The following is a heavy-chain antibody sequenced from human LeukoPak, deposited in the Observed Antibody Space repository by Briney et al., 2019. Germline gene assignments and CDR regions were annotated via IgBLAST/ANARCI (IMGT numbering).Heavy chain of an antibody. CDR3: ARERGSGGNFDY. CDR1: GFTVSSYS. J-gene: IGHJ4*02. D-gene: IGHD2-15*01. CDR2: IYSGGST. V-gene: IGHV3-66*01. Sequence: GGSLRLSCAASGFTVSSYSMHWVRQAPGKGLEWVSVIYSGGSTYYADSVKGRFTISRDNSKNTLYLQMNSLRAEDTAVYYCARERGSGGNFDYWGQGTLVTVSS.